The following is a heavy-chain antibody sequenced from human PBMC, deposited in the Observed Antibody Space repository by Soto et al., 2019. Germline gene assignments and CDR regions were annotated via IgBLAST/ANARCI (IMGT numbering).Heavy chain of an antibody. CDR1: GFTLSSYV. CDR3: ARDRGKVVLDY. CDR2: IWFDGINK. V-gene: IGHV3-33*01. Sequence: SLRLSCAASGFTLSSYVMHWVRQAPGKGLEWVAVIWFDGINKYYADSVKGRFTISRDNSKNTLYLQMNSLRAEDSAVYYCARDRGKVVLDYWGQGTLVTVSS. J-gene: IGHJ4*02. D-gene: IGHD2-15*01.